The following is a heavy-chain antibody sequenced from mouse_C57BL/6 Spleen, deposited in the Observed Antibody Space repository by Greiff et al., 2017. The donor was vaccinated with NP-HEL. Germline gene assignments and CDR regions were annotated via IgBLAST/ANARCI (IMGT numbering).Heavy chain of an antibody. Sequence: VKLMESGPELVKPGASVKISCKASGYAFSSSWMNWVKQRPGKGLEWIGRIYPGDGDTNYNGKFKGKATLTADKSSSTAYMQLSSLTSEDSAVYFCARGDDGYSGGFDVWGTGTTVTVSS. CDR3: ARGDDGYSGGFDV. CDR1: GYAFSSSW. CDR2: IYPGDGDT. V-gene: IGHV1-82*01. J-gene: IGHJ1*03. D-gene: IGHD2-3*01.